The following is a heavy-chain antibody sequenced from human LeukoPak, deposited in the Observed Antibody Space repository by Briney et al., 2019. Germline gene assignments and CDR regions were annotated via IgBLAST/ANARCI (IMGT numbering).Heavy chain of an antibody. CDR2: IYYSGST. Sequence: SETLSLTCTVSGGSISSYYWSWIRQPPGKGLEWIGYIYYSGSTNYNPSLKSRVTISVDTSKNQFSLKLSSVTAADTAVYYCARAGNYGDYAAHFDYWGQGTLVTVSS. D-gene: IGHD4-17*01. V-gene: IGHV4-59*01. CDR3: ARAGNYGDYAAHFDY. CDR1: GGSISSYY. J-gene: IGHJ4*02.